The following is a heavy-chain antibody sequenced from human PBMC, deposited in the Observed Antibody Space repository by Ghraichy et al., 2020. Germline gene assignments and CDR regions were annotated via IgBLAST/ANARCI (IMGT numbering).Heavy chain of an antibody. CDR2: MNPNSGNT. V-gene: IGHV1-8*01. D-gene: IGHD1-14*01. CDR1: GYTFTSYD. CDR3: ARVSRLNRGFDWFDP. Sequence: ASVKVSCKASGYTFTSYDINWVRQATGQGLEWMGWMNPNSGNTGYAQKFQGRVTMTRNTSISTAYMELSSLRSEDTAVYYCARVSRLNRGFDWFDPWGQGTLVTVSS. J-gene: IGHJ5*02.